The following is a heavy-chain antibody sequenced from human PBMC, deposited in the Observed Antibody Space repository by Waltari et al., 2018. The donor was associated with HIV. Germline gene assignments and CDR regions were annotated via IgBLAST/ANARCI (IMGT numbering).Heavy chain of an antibody. J-gene: IGHJ5*02. Sequence: QVQLVESGGGVVQPGTSLRLSCAASGFRFRNYAMHWARQAPGKGLEWVAIIWLGDGNAKYYTDSVRSRFTISRDNSKNTLYLQMNSLRAEDTAVYYCARRVGSTGSYDRLDPWGQGTLVTVSS. CDR1: GFRFRNYA. V-gene: IGHV3-33*01. CDR2: IWLGDGNAK. CDR3: ARRVGSTGSYDRLDP. D-gene: IGHD3-22*01.